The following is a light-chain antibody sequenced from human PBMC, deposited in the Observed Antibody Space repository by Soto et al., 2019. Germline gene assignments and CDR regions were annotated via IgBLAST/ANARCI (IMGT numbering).Light chain of an antibody. Sequence: QSALTQPASVSGSPGQSITISCTGTSNDVGSYNSVSWYQQHPGTAPKLIIFDVSDRPSGVSNRFSGSKSGNTASLTISGLHTEDEADYYCSSYTSNCIPYVFGTGTKVTVL. CDR1: SNDVGSYNS. CDR3: SSYTSNCIPYV. CDR2: DVS. J-gene: IGLJ1*01. V-gene: IGLV2-14*03.